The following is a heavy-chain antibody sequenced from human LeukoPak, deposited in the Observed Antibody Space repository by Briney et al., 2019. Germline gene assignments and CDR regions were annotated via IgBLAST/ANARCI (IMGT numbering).Heavy chain of an antibody. CDR3: ARRSSGSPPYYFGY. J-gene: IGHJ4*02. Sequence: GGSLRLSFAASGLTVSSYWIHWVRQPPGKGLVGVSRINSGGSSTSYADSVEGRFTLSREKAKNKMYLQMNSLRAEDTAVYYCARRSSGSPPYYFGYWGQGTMVTVSS. CDR1: GLTVSSYW. D-gene: IGHD1-26*01. V-gene: IGHV3-74*01. CDR2: INSGGSST.